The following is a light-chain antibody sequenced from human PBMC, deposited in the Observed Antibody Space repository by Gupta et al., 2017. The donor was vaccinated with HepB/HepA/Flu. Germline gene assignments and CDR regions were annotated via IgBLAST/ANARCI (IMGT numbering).Light chain of an antibody. Sequence: EIVMTQSPATLSVSPGERATLSRRASQSISSNLAWYQQTPGQAPRLLIYGASTRATGIPARFSGSGSGTEFTLTISSLQSEDFAVYYCQQYNNWPPMYTFGQGTKLEIK. CDR1: QSISSN. CDR2: GAS. CDR3: QQYNNWPPMYT. J-gene: IGKJ2*01. V-gene: IGKV3-15*01.